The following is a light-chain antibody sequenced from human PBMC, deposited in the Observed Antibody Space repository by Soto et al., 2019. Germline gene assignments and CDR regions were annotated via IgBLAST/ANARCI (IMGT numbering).Light chain of an antibody. CDR2: DVG. CDR3: NSYREDHPRVYV. J-gene: IGLJ1*01. V-gene: IGLV2-14*03. Sequence: QSALTQPASVSGSPGQSITISCTGTHSDIGNYNYVSWYQHLPGKAPKLMIYDVGSRPSGVSSRFSGSKSGNTASLAISGLQAEDEADYYCNSYREDHPRVYVFGTGTQLTVL. CDR1: HSDIGNYNY.